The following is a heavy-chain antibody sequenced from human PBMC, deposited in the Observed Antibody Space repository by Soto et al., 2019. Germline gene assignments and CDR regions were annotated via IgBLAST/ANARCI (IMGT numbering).Heavy chain of an antibody. CDR2: ISYDGSNK. Sequence: GGSLRLSCAASGFTFSSYGMHWVRQAPGKGLEWVAVISYDGSNKYYADSVKGRFTISRDNSKNTLYLQMNSLRAEDTAVYYCAVKRFTYYYDSSGPGRAFDIWGQGTMVTVSS. J-gene: IGHJ3*02. V-gene: IGHV3-30*03. CDR1: GFTFSSYG. CDR3: AVKRFTYYYDSSGPGRAFDI. D-gene: IGHD3-22*01.